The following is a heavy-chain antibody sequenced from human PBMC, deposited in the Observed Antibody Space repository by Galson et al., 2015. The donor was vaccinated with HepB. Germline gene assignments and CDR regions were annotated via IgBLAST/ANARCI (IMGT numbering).Heavy chain of an antibody. J-gene: IGHJ2*01. CDR3: ARSGIADWFFDL. Sequence: LSLTCTVSGGSINIGRYYWSWIRQPAGKGLEWIGRIYYSGSTDYNPSLRSRVTMSIDTSKTQFSLRLDSVTAADTAVYYCARSGIADWFFDLWGRGTLVTVSS. D-gene: IGHD6-13*01. V-gene: IGHV4-61*02. CDR2: IYYSGST. CDR1: GGSINIGRYY.